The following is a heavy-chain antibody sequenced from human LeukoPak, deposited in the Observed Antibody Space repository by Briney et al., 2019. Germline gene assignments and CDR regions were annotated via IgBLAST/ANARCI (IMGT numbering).Heavy chain of an antibody. CDR3: ASTTTVTTSPWFDP. D-gene: IGHD4-17*01. CDR1: GGSISSGGYS. V-gene: IGHV4-30-2*01. Sequence: SETLSLTCAVSGGSISSGGYSWSWIRQPPGKGLEWIGYIYHSGSTYYNPSLKSRVTISVDRSKNQFSLKLSSVTAADTAVYYCASTTTVTTSPWFDPWGQGTLVTVSS. J-gene: IGHJ5*02. CDR2: IYHSGST.